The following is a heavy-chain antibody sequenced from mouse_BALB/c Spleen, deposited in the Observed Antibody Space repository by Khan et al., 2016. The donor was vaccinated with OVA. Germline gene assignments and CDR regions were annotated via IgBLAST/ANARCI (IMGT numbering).Heavy chain of an antibody. Sequence: VQLKQSGPGLVAPSQSLSITCTISGFSLTNYGVHWVRQPPGKGLEWLVVIWSDGSTTYNSALKSRLTISKDNSKSQVFLKMNSLQTDDTDVYFRARQPCYHYNIMDYWGQGTSVTGSS. V-gene: IGHV2-6-1*01. J-gene: IGHJ4*01. CDR1: GFSLTNYG. CDR3: ARQPCYHYNIMDY. CDR2: IWSDGST.